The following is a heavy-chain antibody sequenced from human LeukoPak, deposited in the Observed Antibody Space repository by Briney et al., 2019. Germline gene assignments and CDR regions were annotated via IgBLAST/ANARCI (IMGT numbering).Heavy chain of an antibody. CDR2: IYSGGST. CDR1: GFTFSSYS. D-gene: IGHD2-15*01. J-gene: IGHJ3*02. V-gene: IGHV3-53*01. CDR3: ARDLGGGGSPGAFDI. Sequence: GGSLRLSCAASGFTFSSYSMNWVRQAPGKGLEWVSVIYSGGSTYYADSVKGRFTISRDNSKNTLYLQMNSLRAEDTAVYYCARDLGGGGSPGAFDIWGQGTMVTVSS.